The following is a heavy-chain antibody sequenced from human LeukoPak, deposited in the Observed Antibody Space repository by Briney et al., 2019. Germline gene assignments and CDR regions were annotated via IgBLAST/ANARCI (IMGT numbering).Heavy chain of an antibody. J-gene: IGHJ4*02. V-gene: IGHV3-48*04. CDR3: ARWNLGSDY. D-gene: IGHD1-1*01. CDR2: ISSSSATK. CDR1: GFTVSSNY. Sequence: GGSLRLSCAASGFTVSSNYMNWVRQAPGKGLKWLSYISSSSATKYHADSVKGRFTISRDNAKNSLYLQMNSLRAEDTGVYYCARWNLGSDYWGQGTLVTVSS.